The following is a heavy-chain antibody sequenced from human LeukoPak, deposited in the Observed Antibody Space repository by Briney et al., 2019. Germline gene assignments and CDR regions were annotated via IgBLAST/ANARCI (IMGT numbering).Heavy chain of an antibody. V-gene: IGHV4-39*01. D-gene: IGHD3-3*01. CDR3: AGHDYDFWRGPAHSDY. CDR1: GGSISSSRCY. Sequence: SETLSLTCTVSGGSISSSRCYWGWIRPPPGQGLEWIGSTYYRGSTDYTLSIKSRVTISVDTSKNQFSLKLSSVTAADMDVSDYAGHDYDFWRGPAHSDYRGQGTLPTVPP. CDR2: TYYRGST. J-gene: IGHJ4*02.